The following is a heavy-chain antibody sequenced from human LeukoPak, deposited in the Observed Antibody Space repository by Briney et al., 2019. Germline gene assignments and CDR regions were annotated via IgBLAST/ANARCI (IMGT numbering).Heavy chain of an antibody. D-gene: IGHD4-17*01. CDR3: AREGTLRRIDY. CDR2: IYSGGST. V-gene: IGHV3-66*02. CDR1: GFTVSSNY. J-gene: IGHJ4*02. Sequence: PGGSLRLSCAASGFTVSSNYMSWVRQAPGKGLEWVSVIYSGGSTYYADSVKGRFTISRDNSKNTLYLQMNSLRAEDTAVYYCAREGTLRRIDYWGQGTLVTVSS.